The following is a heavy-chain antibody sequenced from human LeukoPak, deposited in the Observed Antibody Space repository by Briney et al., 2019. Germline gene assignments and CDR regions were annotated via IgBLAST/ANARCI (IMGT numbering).Heavy chain of an antibody. D-gene: IGHD3-16*01. CDR2: VKQDGSER. CDR3: ARMGSYGPYYYHYMDV. CDR1: GFMFSSSW. Sequence: GGSLRLSCAASGFMFSSSWMSWVRQAPGKGLEWVANVKQDGSERNYVDSLKGRFTISRDNAKNSLYLQMNSLRVEDTAVYYCARMGSYGPYYYHYMDVWGKGTTVTDSS. V-gene: IGHV3-7*01. J-gene: IGHJ6*03.